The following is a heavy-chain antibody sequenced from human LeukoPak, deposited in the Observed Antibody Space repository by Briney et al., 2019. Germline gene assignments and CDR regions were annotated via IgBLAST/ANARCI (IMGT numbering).Heavy chain of an antibody. Sequence: PSETLSLTCTVSGYSISSGYYWGWIRQPPGKGLEWIGSIYHSGSTYYNPSLKSRVTISVDTSKNQFSLKLSSVTAADTAVYYCARVGQQLVQRWFDPWGQGTLVTFSS. D-gene: IGHD6-13*01. CDR1: GYSISSGYY. CDR2: IYHSGST. J-gene: IGHJ5*02. CDR3: ARVGQQLVQRWFDP. V-gene: IGHV4-38-2*02.